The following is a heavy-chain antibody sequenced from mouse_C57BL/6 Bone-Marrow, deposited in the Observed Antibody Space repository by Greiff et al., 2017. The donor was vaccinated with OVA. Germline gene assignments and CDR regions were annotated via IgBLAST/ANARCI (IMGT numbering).Heavy chain of an antibody. CDR3: ARGGYGSSPWFAY. CDR2: IHPNSGST. V-gene: IGHV1-64*01. Sequence: QVQLQQSGAELVKPGASVKLSCKASGYTFTSYWMHWVKQRPGQGLEWIGMIHPNSGSTNYNEKFKSKATLTVDQSSSTAYMQLSSLTSEDSAVYYCARGGYGSSPWFAYWGQGTLVTVSA. J-gene: IGHJ3*01. D-gene: IGHD1-1*01. CDR1: GYTFTSYW.